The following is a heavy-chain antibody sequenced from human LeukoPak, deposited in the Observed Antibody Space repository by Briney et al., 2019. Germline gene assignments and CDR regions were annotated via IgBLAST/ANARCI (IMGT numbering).Heavy chain of an antibody. CDR1: GGSFSGYY. CDR3: ARRPDYDFWSGYYTGYYFDY. V-gene: IGHV4-34*01. D-gene: IGHD3-3*01. CDR2: IHYSGSA. Sequence: SETLSLTCAVYGGSFSGYYWTWIRQPPGKGLEWIGEIHYSGSATYNPSLKSRVTISVDTSKNQFSLKMNSVTAADTAVYYCARRPDYDFWSGYYTGYYFDYWGQGTLVTVSS. J-gene: IGHJ4*02.